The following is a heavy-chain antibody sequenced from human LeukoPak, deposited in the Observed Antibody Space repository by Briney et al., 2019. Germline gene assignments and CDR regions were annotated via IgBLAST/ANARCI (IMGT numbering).Heavy chain of an antibody. Sequence: ASVKVSCKASGGTFSSYAISWVRQATGQGLEWMGGIIPIFGTANYAQKFQGRVTITADESTSTAYMELSSLRSEDTAVYYCARDMAGTTGTGNDAFDIWGQGTMVTVSS. CDR2: IIPIFGTA. V-gene: IGHV1-69*13. CDR3: ARDMAGTTGTGNDAFDI. D-gene: IGHD1-1*01. J-gene: IGHJ3*02. CDR1: GGTFSSYA.